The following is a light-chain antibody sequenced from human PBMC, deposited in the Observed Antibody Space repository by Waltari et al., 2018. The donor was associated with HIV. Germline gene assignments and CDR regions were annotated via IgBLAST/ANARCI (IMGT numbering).Light chain of an antibody. J-gene: IGKJ1*01. Sequence: AIRLTQSPSSFSASTGDRVTITCRASQNIGNSLAWYQHKQGSAPRLLISGSSTLQKGVASRFSGSASGTNFTLTISCLQSEDFATFSCHQYHRYPQTFGQGTRVEMK. CDR3: HQYHRYPQT. CDR1: QNIGNS. CDR2: GSS. V-gene: IGKV1-8*01.